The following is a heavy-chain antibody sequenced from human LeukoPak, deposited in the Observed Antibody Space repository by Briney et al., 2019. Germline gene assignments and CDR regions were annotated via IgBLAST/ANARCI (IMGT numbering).Heavy chain of an antibody. V-gene: IGHV3-30*02. Sequence: PGGSLRLSCAASGSTFSSYGMHWVRQAPGKGLEGVAFIRYDGSNKYYADSVKGRFTISRDNSKNTLYLQMNSLRAEDTAVYYCAKGPLPHCSSTSCYVYYYYMDVWGKGTTVTVSS. D-gene: IGHD2-2*01. J-gene: IGHJ6*03. CDR2: IRYDGSNK. CDR1: GSTFSSYG. CDR3: AKGPLPHCSSTSCYVYYYYMDV.